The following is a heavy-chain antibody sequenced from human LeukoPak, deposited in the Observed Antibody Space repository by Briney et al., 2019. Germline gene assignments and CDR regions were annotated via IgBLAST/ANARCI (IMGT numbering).Heavy chain of an antibody. CDR2: ISARGDFT. CDR3: AILYGDPMFSY. V-gene: IGHV3-23*01. J-gene: IGHJ4*02. Sequence: GGSLRLSCEGSGFIFSNLALSWVRQAPGKGLEWVSGISARGDFTSYADAVKGRFSISRDNSKNTLYLQMNSLRAEDTAVYYCAILYGDPMFSYWGQGTLVTVSS. D-gene: IGHD4-17*01. CDR1: GFIFSNLA.